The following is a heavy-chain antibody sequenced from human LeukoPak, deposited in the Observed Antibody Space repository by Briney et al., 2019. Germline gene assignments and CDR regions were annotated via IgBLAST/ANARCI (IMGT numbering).Heavy chain of an antibody. Sequence: ASVKVSCKASGYPFTSYDINWVRQATGQGLEGMGWMNSNSDNAGYTEKFQSRVTITRNTSISTVYMELSSLRSEDTAVYFCARRTGNHYGPFDYWGQGTLVTVSS. J-gene: IGHJ4*02. V-gene: IGHV1-8*01. D-gene: IGHD1-14*01. CDR2: MNSNSDNA. CDR3: ARRTGNHYGPFDY. CDR1: GYPFTSYD.